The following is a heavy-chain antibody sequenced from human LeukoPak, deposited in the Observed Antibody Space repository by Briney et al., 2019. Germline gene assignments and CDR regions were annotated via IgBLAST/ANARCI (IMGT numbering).Heavy chain of an antibody. V-gene: IGHV3-48*04. D-gene: IGHD6-19*01. CDR2: ISSSSSTI. CDR1: GFTFRSYS. J-gene: IGHJ6*03. Sequence: GGSLRLSCAASGFTFRSYSMNWVRQAPGKGLEWVSYISSSSSTIYYADSVKGRFTISRDNAKNSLYLQMNSLRAEDTAVYYCARDWLDNPYYYYYMDVWGKGTTVTVSS. CDR3: ARDWLDNPYYYYYMDV.